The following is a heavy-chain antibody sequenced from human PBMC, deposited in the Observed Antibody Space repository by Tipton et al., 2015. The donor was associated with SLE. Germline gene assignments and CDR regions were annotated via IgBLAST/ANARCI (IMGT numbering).Heavy chain of an antibody. J-gene: IGHJ4*02. CDR2: ISYEGSNK. CDR1: GFTFSSYD. V-gene: IGHV3-30*03. D-gene: IGHD3-22*01. Sequence: SLRPSCAASGFTFSSYDMHWVRQAPGKGLEWVAVISYEGSNKYYADSVKGRFTISRDNSKNTLYLQMNSLRAEDTAVYYCARSLIPILLPFDSWGQGTLVTVSS. CDR3: ARSLIPILLPFDS.